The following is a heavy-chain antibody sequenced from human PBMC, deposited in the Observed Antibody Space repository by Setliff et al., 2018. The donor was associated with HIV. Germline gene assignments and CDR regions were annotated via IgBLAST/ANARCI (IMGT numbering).Heavy chain of an antibody. CDR3: ARDDDTSSHYSRFEY. D-gene: IGHD3-10*01. CDR1: GFTFSSYS. J-gene: IGHJ4*02. V-gene: IGHV3-21*01. Sequence: GGSLRLSCAASGFTFSSYSMNWVRQAPGKGLEWVSSISSSSSYIYYADSVKGRFTISRDNAKNSLYLQMNSLSAEDTAMYYCARDDDTSSHYSRFEYWGQGTPVTVSS. CDR2: ISSSSSYI.